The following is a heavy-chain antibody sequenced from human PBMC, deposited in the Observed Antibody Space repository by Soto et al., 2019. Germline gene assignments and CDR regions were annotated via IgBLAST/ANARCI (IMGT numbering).Heavy chain of an antibody. J-gene: IGHJ3*02. V-gene: IGHV4-39*01. CDR2: IYYSGST. CDR1: GGSISSSSYY. Sequence: PSETLSLTCTVSGGSISSSSYYWGWIRQPPGKGLEWIGSIYYSGSTYYNPSLKSRVTISVDTSKNQFSLKLSSVTAADTAVYYCARLGMGYSYGLDIWGQGTMVTVSS. CDR3: ARLGMGYSYGLDI. D-gene: IGHD5-18*01.